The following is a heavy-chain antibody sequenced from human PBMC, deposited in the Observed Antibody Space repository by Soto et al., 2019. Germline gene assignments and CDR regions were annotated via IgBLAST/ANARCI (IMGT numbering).Heavy chain of an antibody. D-gene: IGHD2-21*01. CDR2: INHSGST. J-gene: IGHJ3*02. CDR1: GGSFSGYY. Sequence: QVQLQQWGAGLLKPSETLSLTCAVYGGSFSGYYWSWIRQPPGKGLEWIGEINHSGSTNYNPSLKSRVTISVDTSKNQFSLKLSSVTAADTAVYYCARGPRSLDVVVIAPAANDAFDIWGQGTMVTVSS. CDR3: ARGPRSLDVVVIAPAANDAFDI. V-gene: IGHV4-34*01.